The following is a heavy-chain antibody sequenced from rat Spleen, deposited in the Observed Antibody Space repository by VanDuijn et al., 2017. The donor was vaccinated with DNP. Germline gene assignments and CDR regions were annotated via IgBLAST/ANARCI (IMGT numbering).Heavy chain of an antibody. CDR1: GFSLTNHH. V-gene: IGHV2-32*01. CDR2: MWSDGNT. CDR3: ARDLIIRDTTSAMDA. Sequence: QVQLKESGPGLVQPSQTLSLTCTVSGFSLTNHHVHWVRQPPGKGLEWMGVMWSDGNTSYHSALKSRLSISRDTSKSQVFLKMNSLQTEDTATYYCARDLIIRDTTSAMDAWGQGTSVTVSS. D-gene: IGHD4-3*01. J-gene: IGHJ4*01.